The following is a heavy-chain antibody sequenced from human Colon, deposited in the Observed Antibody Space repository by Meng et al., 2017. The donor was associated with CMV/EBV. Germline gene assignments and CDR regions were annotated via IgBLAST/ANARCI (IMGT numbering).Heavy chain of an antibody. J-gene: IGHJ4*02. CDR1: GFNFRSSA. CDR3: AKDHGSTNTCLDY. V-gene: IGHV3-23*01. D-gene: IGHD2-2*01. Sequence: GESLKISCTASGFNFRSSAMSWVRQAPGKGLEWVSGISGGGTSTYYADSVKGRFTISRDTPNNTLFLQLNSLRAEDTAVYYCAKDHGSTNTCLDYWGQGTLVTISS. CDR2: ISGGGTST.